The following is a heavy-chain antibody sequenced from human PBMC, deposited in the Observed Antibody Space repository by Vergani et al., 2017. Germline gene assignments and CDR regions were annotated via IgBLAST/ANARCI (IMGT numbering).Heavy chain of an antibody. Sequence: QVQLQQWGAGLLKPSETLSLTCAVYGGSFSGYYWSWIRQPPGKGLEWIGEINHSGSTNYNPSLKSRVTISVDTSKNQFSLKLSSVTAADTAVYYCARSHPLGYYHYYYMDVWGKGTTVTVSS. CDR3: ARSHPLGYYHYYYMDV. CDR2: INHSGST. CDR1: GGSFSGYY. D-gene: IGHD3-16*01. V-gene: IGHV4-34*01. J-gene: IGHJ6*03.